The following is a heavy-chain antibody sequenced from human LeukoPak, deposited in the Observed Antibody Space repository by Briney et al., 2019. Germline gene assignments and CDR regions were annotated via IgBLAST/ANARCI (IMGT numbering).Heavy chain of an antibody. CDR2: INPNSGGT. Sequence: GASVKVSCKASGYNFTGYYMHWVRQAPGQGLEWMGWINPNSGGTNYAQKFQGWVTMTRDTSISTAYMELSRLRSDDTAVYYCARGVAAAGMDYYYGMDVWGKGTTVTVSS. J-gene: IGHJ6*04. CDR1: GYNFTGYY. D-gene: IGHD6-13*01. V-gene: IGHV1-2*04. CDR3: ARGVAAAGMDYYYGMDV.